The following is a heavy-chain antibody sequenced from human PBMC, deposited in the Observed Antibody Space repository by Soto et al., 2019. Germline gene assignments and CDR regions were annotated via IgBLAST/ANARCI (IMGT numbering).Heavy chain of an antibody. D-gene: IGHD2-2*01. CDR1: GFTFSSYY. Sequence: PGGTLRLSCAASGFTFSSYYMGWVRQASGKGLEWVASIKQGGSAKNYVASVRGRFTVFSDNEKNSLYLKMYILRADDTALYYWVSELVSSTGDIDHWGQGTQVTCSS. V-gene: IGHV3-7*05. J-gene: IGHJ4*02. CDR2: IKQGGSAK. CDR3: VSELVSSTGDIDH.